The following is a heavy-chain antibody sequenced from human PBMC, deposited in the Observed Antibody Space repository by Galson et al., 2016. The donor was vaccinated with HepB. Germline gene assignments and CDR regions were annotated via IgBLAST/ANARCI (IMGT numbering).Heavy chain of an antibody. D-gene: IGHD5-12*01. J-gene: IGHJ4*02. V-gene: IGHV3-48*04. CDR3: GRSLGGYSGEG. CDR1: GFTFNIFS. CDR2: IRHEGHVM. Sequence: SLRLSCAASGFTFNIFSMNWLRQAPGKGLEWVSYIRHEGHVMYYTDSVKGRFIIYRDDSKNSLFLQMNNLRAEDTAVYYCGRSLGGYSGEGWGQGALVTVSS.